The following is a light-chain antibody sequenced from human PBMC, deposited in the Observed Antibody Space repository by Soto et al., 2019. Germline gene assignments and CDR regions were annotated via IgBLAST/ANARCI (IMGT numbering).Light chain of an antibody. Sequence: EIVLTQSPGTLSLSPGERATLSCRASQSVSSSCLAWYQQKPGQAPRLLIYGASSRATGIPDRFSGSGSGTDFTLTISRLEPEDFSVYYCHQYGTTPLTFGPGTKVDI. CDR1: QSVSSSC. CDR3: HQYGTTPLT. J-gene: IGKJ3*01. V-gene: IGKV3-20*01. CDR2: GAS.